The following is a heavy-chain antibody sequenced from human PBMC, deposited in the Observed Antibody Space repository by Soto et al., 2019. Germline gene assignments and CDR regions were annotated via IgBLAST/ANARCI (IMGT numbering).Heavy chain of an antibody. Sequence: QVQLVQSGAEVKKPGASVKVSCKASGYTFTSYYMHWVRQAPGQGLEWMGIINPSGGSTSYAQKFQGRVTMTRDTSTSTVYMELSSLRSEDTAVYYCARDRIEYAIYSRPLDDYYYYGMDVWGQGTTVTVSS. CDR1: GYTFTSYY. CDR2: INPSGGST. V-gene: IGHV1-46*01. D-gene: IGHD2-8*01. CDR3: ARDRIEYAIYSRPLDDYYYYGMDV. J-gene: IGHJ6*02.